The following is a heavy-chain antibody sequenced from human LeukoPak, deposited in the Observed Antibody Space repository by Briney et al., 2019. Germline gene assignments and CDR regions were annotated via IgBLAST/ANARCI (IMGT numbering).Heavy chain of an antibody. CDR2: ISSSGSTT. J-gene: IGHJ4*02. CDR3: ARGRDSWMTPYYFDY. Sequence: GRSLRLSCAAAAFNFNDYALHWVRQAPGKGLEWVSYISSSGSTTYYADSVKGRFTISRDNAKNSLYLQMNSLRAEDTAVYYCARGRDSWMTPYYFDYWGQGTLVTVSS. D-gene: IGHD2-21*01. V-gene: IGHV3-48*04. CDR1: AFNFNDYA.